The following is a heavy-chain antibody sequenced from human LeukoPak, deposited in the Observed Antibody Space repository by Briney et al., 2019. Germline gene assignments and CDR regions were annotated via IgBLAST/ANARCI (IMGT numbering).Heavy chain of an antibody. Sequence: ASVKVSCKPSGYTFTNYNLAWVRQAPGEGLEWMGWISPYNGDTNYAPKFQGRVTLTTDTSTSTGYMELRNLRSDDTAVYYCAREAADHLDYWGQGTLVTVPS. CDR3: AREAADHLDY. CDR1: GYTFTNYN. CDR2: ISPYNGDT. V-gene: IGHV1-18*01. J-gene: IGHJ4*02.